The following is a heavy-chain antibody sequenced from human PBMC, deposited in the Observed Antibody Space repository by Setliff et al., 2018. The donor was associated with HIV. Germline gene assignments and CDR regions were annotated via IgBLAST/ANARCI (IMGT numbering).Heavy chain of an antibody. CDR2: INHSGST. D-gene: IGHD3-3*01. CDR1: GGSFSAYH. Sequence: SETLSLTRAVYGGSFSAYHWSWIRQTPGKGLEWLGEINHSGSTAYNLALESRVSMSIDTSKNQFSLKLTSVTAADTAIYYCARGRDYTGSWFRPFYLDFWGHGNLVTVSS. J-gene: IGHJ4*01. CDR3: ARGRDYTGSWFRPFYLDF. V-gene: IGHV4-34*01.